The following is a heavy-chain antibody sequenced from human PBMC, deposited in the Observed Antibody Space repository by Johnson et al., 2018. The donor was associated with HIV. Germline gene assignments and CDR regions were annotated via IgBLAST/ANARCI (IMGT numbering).Heavy chain of an antibody. CDR3: AREHCGGGDCSNDAFDI. Sequence: QMLLVESGGGLVKPGGSLRLSCAASGFTFSDYYMSWIRQAPGKGLEWVGRIKSVSDDETKDYGSPVKGRFTLSRDNAKNSLYLQMNSLRAEDTALYYCAREHCGGGDCSNDAFDIWGQGTMVTVSS. CDR2: SVSDDET. J-gene: IGHJ3*02. CDR1: GFTFSDYY. D-gene: IGHD2-21*02. V-gene: IGHV3-11*05.